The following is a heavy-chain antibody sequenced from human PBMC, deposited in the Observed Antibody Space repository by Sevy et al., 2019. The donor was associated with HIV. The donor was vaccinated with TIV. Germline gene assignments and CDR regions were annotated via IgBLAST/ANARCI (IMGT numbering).Heavy chain of an antibody. CDR3: AVQTTLTTVDY. CDR2: IYPDDSDT. D-gene: IGHD4-17*01. J-gene: IGHJ4*02. V-gene: IGHV5-51*01. Sequence: GESLKISCQGSGYSFTNYWIAWVRQMPGKGLEWMGIIYPDDSDTTFSPSFQGQVTISADKSISTAYLQWSSLKASDTAMYFCAVQTTLTTVDYWGQGTLVTDSS. CDR1: GYSFTNYW.